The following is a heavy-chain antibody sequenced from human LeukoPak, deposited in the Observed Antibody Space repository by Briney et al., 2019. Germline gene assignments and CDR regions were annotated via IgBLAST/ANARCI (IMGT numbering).Heavy chain of an antibody. V-gene: IGHV1-2*02. CDR1: GYTFTGYY. J-gene: IGHJ4*02. Sequence: EASVKVSCKASGYTFTGYYMHWVRQAPGQGLEWMGWINPNSGGTNYAQKFQGRVTMTRDTSISTAYMELSRLRSDDTAVYYCARSPGPEEVFDYWGQGTLVTVSS. CDR3: ARSPGPEEVFDY. CDR2: INPNSGGT.